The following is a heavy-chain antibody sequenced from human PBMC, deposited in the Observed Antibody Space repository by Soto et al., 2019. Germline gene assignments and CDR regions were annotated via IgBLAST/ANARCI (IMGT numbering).Heavy chain of an antibody. CDR2: IIPIFGTA. V-gene: IGHV1-69*13. D-gene: IGHD1-26*01. Sequence: SVKVSCKASGGTFSSYAISWVRQAPGRGLEWMGGIIPIFGTANYAQKFQGRVTITADESTSTAYMELSSLRSEDTAVYYCAREELSGSSAYYYYGMDVWGQGTTVTVSS. CDR3: AREELSGSSAYYYYGMDV. CDR1: GGTFSSYA. J-gene: IGHJ6*02.